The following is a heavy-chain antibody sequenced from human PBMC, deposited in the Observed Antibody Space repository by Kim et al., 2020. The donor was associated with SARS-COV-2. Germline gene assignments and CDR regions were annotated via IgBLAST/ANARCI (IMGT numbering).Heavy chain of an antibody. V-gene: IGHV3-13*04. CDR1: GFTFSSYD. CDR2: IGTAGDT. D-gene: IGHD3-10*01. CDR3: ARGLLYYYGSGSSDYFDY. Sequence: GGSLRLSCAASGFTFSSYDMHWVRQATGKGLEWVSGIGTAGDTYYPGSVKGRFTISRENAKNSLYLQMNSLRAGDTAVYYCARGLLYYYGSGSSDYFDYWGQGTLVTVSS. J-gene: IGHJ4*02.